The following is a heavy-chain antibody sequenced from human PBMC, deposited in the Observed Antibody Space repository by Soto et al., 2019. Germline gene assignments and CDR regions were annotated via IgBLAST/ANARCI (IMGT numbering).Heavy chain of an antibody. Sequence: PSETLSLTCTVSGGSISTTSYYWGWIRQPPGKGLEWIGNIYYSGSTYYNPSLKSRVTVSVDTTKNQFSLKLSSVTAADTAMYYCARRRARGDYGMDVWGQGTTVTVSS. D-gene: IGHD3-10*01. V-gene: IGHV4-39*01. CDR3: ARRRARGDYGMDV. J-gene: IGHJ6*02. CDR2: IYYSGST. CDR1: GGSISTTSYY.